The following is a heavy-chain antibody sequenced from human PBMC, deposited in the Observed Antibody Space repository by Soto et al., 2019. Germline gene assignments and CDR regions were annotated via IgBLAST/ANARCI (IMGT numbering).Heavy chain of an antibody. V-gene: IGHV3-23*01. Sequence: GGSLRLSCAASGSTFSSYAMSWVRQAPGKGLEWVSAISGSGGSTYYADSVKGRFTISRDNSKNTLYLQMNSLRAEDTAVYYCAKGVGSGSYLDAFDIWGQGTMVTVSS. CDR1: GSTFSSYA. CDR3: AKGVGSGSYLDAFDI. J-gene: IGHJ3*02. CDR2: ISGSGGST. D-gene: IGHD1-26*01.